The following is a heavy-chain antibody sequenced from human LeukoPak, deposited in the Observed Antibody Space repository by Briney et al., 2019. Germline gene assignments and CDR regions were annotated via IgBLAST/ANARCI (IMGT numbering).Heavy chain of an antibody. D-gene: IGHD3-10*01. CDR1: GFTFSNYE. CDR3: ARVVVRGVINYGMDV. J-gene: IGHJ6*02. Sequence: GGSLRLSCAASGFTFSNYEMHWVRQAPGEGLEWVSSISSSSSYIYYADSVKGRFTISRDNAKNSLYLQMNSLRAEDTAVYYCARVVVRGVINYGMDVWGQGTTVTVSS. V-gene: IGHV3-21*01. CDR2: ISSSSSYI.